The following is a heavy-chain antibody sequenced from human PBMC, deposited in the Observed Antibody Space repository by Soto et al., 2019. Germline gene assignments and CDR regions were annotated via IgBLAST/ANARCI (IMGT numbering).Heavy chain of an antibody. Sequence: ASVKVSCKVSGYTLTELSMHWVRQAPGKGLEWMGGFDPEDGETIYAQKFQGRVTMTEDTSTDTAYMELSSLRSEDTAVYYCATSGDYVWGSYRYTGAWKSNWFDPWGQGALVTVSS. CDR3: ATSGDYVWGSYRYTGAWKSNWFDP. CDR1: GYTLTELS. CDR2: FDPEDGET. D-gene: IGHD3-16*02. V-gene: IGHV1-24*01. J-gene: IGHJ5*02.